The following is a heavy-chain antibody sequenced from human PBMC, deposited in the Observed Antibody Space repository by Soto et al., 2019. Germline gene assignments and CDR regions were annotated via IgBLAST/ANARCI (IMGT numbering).Heavy chain of an antibody. CDR2: IRSKANSYAT. V-gene: IGHV3-73*01. CDR3: TRLYPSGYDPTG. CDR1: GFTFSGSA. J-gene: IGHJ4*02. D-gene: IGHD5-12*01. Sequence: EVQLVESGGGLVQPGGSLKLSCAASGFTFSGSAMHWVRQASGKGLEWVGRIRSKANSYATAYAASVKGRFTISRDDSKNTAYRQMNSLKTEDTAVYYCTRLYPSGYDPTGWGQGTLVTVSS.